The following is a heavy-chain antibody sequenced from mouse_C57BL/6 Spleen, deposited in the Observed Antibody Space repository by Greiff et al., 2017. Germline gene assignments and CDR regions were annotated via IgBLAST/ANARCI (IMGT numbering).Heavy chain of an antibody. J-gene: IGHJ2*01. Sequence: EVQVVESGGGLVKPGGSLKLSCAASGFTFSSYAMSWVRQTPEKRLEWVATISDGGSYTYYPDNVKGRFTISRDNAKNNLYLQMSHLKSEDTAMYYCARDLYYYGSSYLFDYWGQGTTLTVSS. CDR3: ARDLYYYGSSYLFDY. D-gene: IGHD1-1*01. V-gene: IGHV5-4*01. CDR2: ISDGGSYT. CDR1: GFTFSSYA.